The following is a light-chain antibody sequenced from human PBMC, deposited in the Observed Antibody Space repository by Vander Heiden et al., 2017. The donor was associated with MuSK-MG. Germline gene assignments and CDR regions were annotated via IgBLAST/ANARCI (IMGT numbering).Light chain of an antibody. CDR3: QSADSSGTYGV. Sequence: SYELTQPPSVSVSPGQTARITCSGDALPKQYAYWYQQKPGQAPVLVIDKDSERPSGIPERFSGSSSGTTVTLTISGVQAEDEADYYCQSADSSGTYGVFGGGTKLTVL. CDR1: ALPKQY. CDR2: KDS. V-gene: IGLV3-25*03. J-gene: IGLJ2*01.